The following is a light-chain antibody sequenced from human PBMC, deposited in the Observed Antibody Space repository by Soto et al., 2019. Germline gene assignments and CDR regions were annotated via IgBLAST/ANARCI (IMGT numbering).Light chain of an antibody. V-gene: IGKV1-39*01. CDR1: QSISSY. CDR2: AAS. CDR3: QQSYSTPQT. J-gene: IGKJ1*01. Sequence: DIQMTQSPSSLSASVGDRVTITVGASQSISSYLNWYQQKPGKAPKPLIYAASSLQSGVPSRFSGSGSGTDFTLTISSLQPEDFATYYCQQSYSTPQTFGQGTKVDI.